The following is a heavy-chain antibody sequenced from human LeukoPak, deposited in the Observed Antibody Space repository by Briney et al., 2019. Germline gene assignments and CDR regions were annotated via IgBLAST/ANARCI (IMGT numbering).Heavy chain of an antibody. V-gene: IGHV4-34*01. Sequence: SETLSLTCAVYGGSFSGYYWSWIRQPPGKGLEWIGEINHSGSTNYNPSLKSRVTISVDTSKNQFSLKLSSVTAADTAVYYCARGRDGYNYVYYYYYYMYVWGKGTTVTVSS. CDR1: GGSFSGYY. J-gene: IGHJ6*03. CDR2: INHSGST. CDR3: ARGRDGYNYVYYYYYYMYV. D-gene: IGHD5-24*01.